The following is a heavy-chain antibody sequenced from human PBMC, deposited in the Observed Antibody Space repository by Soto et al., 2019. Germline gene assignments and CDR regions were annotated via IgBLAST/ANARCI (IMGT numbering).Heavy chain of an antibody. D-gene: IGHD3-16*01. CDR3: ARDRSADVWGTDYYYYGMDV. Sequence: QVQLVESGGGVVQPGRSLRLSCAASGFTFSSYGMHWVRQAPGKGLEWVAVIWYDGSNKYYADSVKGRFTISRDNSKNTLYLQMNSLRAEDTAVYYCARDRSADVWGTDYYYYGMDVWGQGTTVTVSS. CDR1: GFTFSSYG. CDR2: IWYDGSNK. J-gene: IGHJ6*02. V-gene: IGHV3-33*01.